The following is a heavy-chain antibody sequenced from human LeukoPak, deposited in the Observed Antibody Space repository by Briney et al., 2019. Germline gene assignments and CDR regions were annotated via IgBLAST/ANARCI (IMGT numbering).Heavy chain of an antibody. CDR2: ISSSGSTI. V-gene: IGHV3-48*03. J-gene: IGHJ4*02. D-gene: IGHD3-10*01. CDR1: GFTFSSYE. Sequence: GRSLRLSCAASGFTFSSYEMNWVRQAPGKGLEWVSYISSSGSTIYYADSVKGRFTISRDNAKNSLYLQMNSLRAEDTAVYYCARAYGSRGYDYWGQGTLVTVSS. CDR3: ARAYGSRGYDY.